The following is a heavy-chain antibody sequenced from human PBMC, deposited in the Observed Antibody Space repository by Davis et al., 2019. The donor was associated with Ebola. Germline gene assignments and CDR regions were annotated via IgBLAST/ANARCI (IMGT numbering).Heavy chain of an antibody. CDR3: ARIGRWLQLGYFDY. V-gene: IGHV3-15*01. J-gene: IGHJ4*02. CDR1: GFTFSNAW. D-gene: IGHD5-24*01. Sequence: GESLKISCAASGFTFSNAWMSWVRQAPGKGLEWVGRIKSKTDGGTTDYAAPVKGRFTISRDDSKNTAYLQMNSLRAEDTAVYYCARIGRWLQLGYFDYWGQGTLVTVSS. CDR2: IKSKTDGGTT.